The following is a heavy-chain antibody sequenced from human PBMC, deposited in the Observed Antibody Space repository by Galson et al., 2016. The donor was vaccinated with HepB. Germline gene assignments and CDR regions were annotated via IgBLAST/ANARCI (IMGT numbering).Heavy chain of an antibody. Sequence: SLRLSCAASGFSVNTNYMNWVRQAPGKGLEWVSVIYSGGATYYADSEKGRFTISRDNSKSTLYLPMDNLRAEDTAMYYCARGVSKGFDYWGQGTLVTVSS. CDR3: ARGVSKGFDY. CDR2: IYSGGAT. CDR1: GFSVNTNY. J-gene: IGHJ4*02. V-gene: IGHV3-53*01. D-gene: IGHD3-16*01.